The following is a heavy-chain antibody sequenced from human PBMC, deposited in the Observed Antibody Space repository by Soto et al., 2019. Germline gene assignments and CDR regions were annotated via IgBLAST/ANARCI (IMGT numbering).Heavy chain of an antibody. Sequence: ASVKVSCKASGYTFTSYGISWVRQAPGQGLEWMGWISAYTGNTNYAQKLQGRVTMTTDTSTSTAYMELRSPRSDDTAVYYCALSSDWVGIFDYWGQGTLVTVSS. J-gene: IGHJ4*02. CDR3: ALSSDWVGIFDY. V-gene: IGHV1-18*04. CDR2: ISAYTGNT. CDR1: GYTFTSYG. D-gene: IGHD6-19*01.